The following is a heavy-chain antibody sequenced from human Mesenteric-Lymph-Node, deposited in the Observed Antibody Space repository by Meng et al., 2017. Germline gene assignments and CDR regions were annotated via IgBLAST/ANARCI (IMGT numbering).Heavy chain of an antibody. CDR1: GGSIRNDQW. CDR3: TTLYGDSIS. D-gene: IGHD4-17*01. J-gene: IGHJ4*02. V-gene: IGHV4-4*02. CDR2: IYHSGRT. Sequence: VPLQELCPDLVKPSGLLPLTCDVSGGSIRNDQWWSWVRQAPGKGLEWIGEIYHSGRTNYNPSVKSRVSMSVDKSQNHFSLRLSSVTAADTAVYYCTTLYGDSISWGQGTLVTVSS.